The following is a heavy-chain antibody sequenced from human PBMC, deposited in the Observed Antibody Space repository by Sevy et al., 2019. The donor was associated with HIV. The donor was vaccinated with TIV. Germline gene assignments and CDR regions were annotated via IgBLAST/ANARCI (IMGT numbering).Heavy chain of an antibody. D-gene: IGHD6-13*01. CDR1: GYTFTSYY. CDR2: INPIDGST. V-gene: IGHV1-46*01. CDR3: AIDHTVIGSSWYGAFDI. Sequence: ASVKVSCKASGYTFTSYYMHWVRQAPGQGLEWMGIINPIDGSTSYAQKFQGRVTMTSDTSTSTVYTELSSLRSEETAVYYCAIDHTVIGSSWYGAFDIWGQGTMVTVSS. J-gene: IGHJ3*02.